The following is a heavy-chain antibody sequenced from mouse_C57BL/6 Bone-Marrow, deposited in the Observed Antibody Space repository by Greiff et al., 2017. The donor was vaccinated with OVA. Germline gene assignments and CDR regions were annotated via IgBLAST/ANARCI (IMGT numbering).Heavy chain of an antibody. Sequence: VQLQQSGAELVRPGASVKLSCTASGFNIKDDYMHWVKQRPEQGLEWIGWIDPENGDTEYASKFQGKATITADTSSNTAYLQRSSLTSEDTAVYYCTPTDWYFDVWGTGTTVTVSS. CDR3: TPTDWYFDV. CDR1: GFNIKDDY. CDR2: IDPENGDT. J-gene: IGHJ1*03. V-gene: IGHV14-4*01.